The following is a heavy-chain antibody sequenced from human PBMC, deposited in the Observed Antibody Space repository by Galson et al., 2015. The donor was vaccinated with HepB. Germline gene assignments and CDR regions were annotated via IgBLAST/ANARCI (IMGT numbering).Heavy chain of an antibody. V-gene: IGHV1-18*01. CDR3: VRVYLDHYSGYDISPFDY. Sequence: SVKVSCKASGYTFTSYGISWVRQAPGQGLEWMGWISAYNGNTNYAQKLQGRVTMTTDTSTSTAYMELRSLRSDDTAVYYCVRVYLDHYSGYDISPFDYWGQGTLVTVSS. CDR1: GYTFTSYG. D-gene: IGHD5-12*01. CDR2: ISAYNGNT. J-gene: IGHJ4*02.